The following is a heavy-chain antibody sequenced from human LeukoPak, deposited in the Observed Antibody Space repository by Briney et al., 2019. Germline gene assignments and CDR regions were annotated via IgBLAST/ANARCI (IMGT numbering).Heavy chain of an antibody. CDR1: GFTFSNYM. J-gene: IGHJ4*02. Sequence: GGSLSLSCAASGFTFSNYMMHWVRQAPGKGLVWVSRIKSDGVTITYADSVKGRFTISRDNAKNTLYLQMNSLRAEDTAVYYCARSRGYSGYEDFDYWGQGTLVTVSS. D-gene: IGHD5-12*01. CDR2: IKSDGVTI. V-gene: IGHV3-74*01. CDR3: ARSRGYSGYEDFDY.